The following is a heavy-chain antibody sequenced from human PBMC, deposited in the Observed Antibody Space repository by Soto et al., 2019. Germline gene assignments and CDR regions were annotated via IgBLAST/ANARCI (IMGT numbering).Heavy chain of an antibody. CDR1: GFTFSNYA. J-gene: IGHJ4*02. CDR2: ISGSGGST. Sequence: GGSLRLSCATSGFTFSNYAMTWVRQAPGRGLEWVSSISGSGGSTYYADSVKGRFTISRDNSKNTLYLQMNSLRAEDTAVYYCAKDRFTAADTDYWGQGTLVTVSS. V-gene: IGHV3-23*01. CDR3: AKDRFTAADTDY. D-gene: IGHD6-13*01.